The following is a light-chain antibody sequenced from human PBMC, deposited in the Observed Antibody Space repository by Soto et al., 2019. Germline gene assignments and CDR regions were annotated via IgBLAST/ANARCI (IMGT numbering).Light chain of an antibody. V-gene: IGKV1-9*01. Sequence: DIQLTQSPCFLSASEGDRVNIACRASQSISSYLAWYQQKPGKAPELLLYAASTLQSGVPSRFSGSGSGTDFTLTISSLQSEDFATYYCLQAYNYPLTFGGGTRVDIK. CDR2: AAS. J-gene: IGKJ4*01. CDR3: LQAYNYPLT. CDR1: QSISSY.